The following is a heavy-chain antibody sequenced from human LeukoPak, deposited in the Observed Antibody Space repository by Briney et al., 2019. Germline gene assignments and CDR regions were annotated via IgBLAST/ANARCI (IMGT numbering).Heavy chain of an antibody. CDR3: ATDMGEAGSGSYRFGLDV. J-gene: IGHJ6*02. CDR1: GFTFSSHW. V-gene: IGHV3-74*01. CDR2: VRSDGRDT. D-gene: IGHD3-22*01. Sequence: GGSLRLSCTASGFTFSSHWMYWVRQAPGKGLLWVSRVRSDGRDTTYADSVKGRFTISRDNAKNTLDLQMNSLRAEDTAVYYCATDMGEAGSGSYRFGLDVWGQGTTVTVSS.